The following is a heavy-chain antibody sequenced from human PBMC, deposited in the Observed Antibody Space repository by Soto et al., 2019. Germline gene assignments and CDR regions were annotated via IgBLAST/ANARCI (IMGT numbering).Heavy chain of an antibody. CDR3: AREAPTWNYAVEP. J-gene: IGHJ5*02. CDR2: ISPDGSRY. V-gene: IGHV3-7*01. Sequence: PGGSLRLSCAASGFIFSNHLLSWSRQAPGKGQEWVANISPDGSRYSYADSVNGRFTISRDNAKNSLYLQMSSLRVDDTAAYYCAREAPTWNYAVEPCGHGTLVT. CDR1: GFIFSNHL. D-gene: IGHD1-7*01.